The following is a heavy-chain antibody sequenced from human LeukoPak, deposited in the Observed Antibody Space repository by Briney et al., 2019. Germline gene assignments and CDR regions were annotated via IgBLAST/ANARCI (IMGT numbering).Heavy chain of an antibody. Sequence: SETLSLTCAVSGGSISSGGYSWSWIRHPPGKGLEWIGYIYHSGSTYYNPSLKSRVTISVDRSKNQFSLKLSSVTAADTAVYYCDSGVDPLDYAWGSYRYQYYFDYWGQGTLVTVSS. CDR2: IYHSGST. J-gene: IGHJ4*02. CDR3: DSGVDPLDYAWGSYRYQYYFDY. V-gene: IGHV4-30-2*01. D-gene: IGHD3-16*02. CDR1: GGSISSGGYS.